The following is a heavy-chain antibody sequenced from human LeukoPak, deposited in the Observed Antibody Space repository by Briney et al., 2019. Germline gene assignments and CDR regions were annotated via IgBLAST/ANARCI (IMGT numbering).Heavy chain of an antibody. D-gene: IGHD3-10*01. J-gene: IGHJ4*02. V-gene: IGHV4-59*01. Sequence: ASETLSLTCTVSGGSISSYYWSWIRQPPGKGLEWIGYIYYSGSTNYNPSLKSRVTISVDTSKNQFSLKLTSVTAADTAVYYCARGPRSGSYYIDYWGQGTLVTVSS. CDR2: IYYSGST. CDR3: ARGPRSGSYYIDY. CDR1: GGSISSYY.